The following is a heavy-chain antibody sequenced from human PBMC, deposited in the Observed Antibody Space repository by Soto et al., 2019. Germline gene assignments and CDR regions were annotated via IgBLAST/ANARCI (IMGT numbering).Heavy chain of an antibody. CDR2: IYHSGST. D-gene: IGHD4-17*01. Sequence: QLQLQESGSGLVKPSQTLSLTCAVSGGSISSGGYSWSWIRQPPGKGLEWIGYIYHSGSTYYNPSRKSRVTIXGXRXXNQFSLKLSSVTAADTAVYYCARAHYGDYGYGMDVWGQGTTVTVSS. J-gene: IGHJ6*02. V-gene: IGHV4-30-2*01. CDR1: GGSISSGGYS. CDR3: ARAHYGDYGYGMDV.